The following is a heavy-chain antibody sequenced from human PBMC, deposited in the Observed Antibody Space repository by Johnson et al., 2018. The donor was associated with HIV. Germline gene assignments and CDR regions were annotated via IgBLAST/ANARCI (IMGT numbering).Heavy chain of an antibody. V-gene: IGHV3-30*04. CDR3: ARGALGSFDI. J-gene: IGHJ3*02. CDR1: GFAFSSYA. Sequence: QMQLVESGGGVVQPGRSLRLSCAASGFAFSSYAMHWVRQAPGKGLEWVAVISYDGTSKYQADSVKGRFTISRDNSKNTLFMQMNSLRGEDTAVYYCARGALGSFDIWGQGTMVTVSA. CDR2: ISYDGTSK. D-gene: IGHD3-10*01.